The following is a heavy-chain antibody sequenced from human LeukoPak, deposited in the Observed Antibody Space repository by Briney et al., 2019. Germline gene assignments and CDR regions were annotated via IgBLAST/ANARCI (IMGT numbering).Heavy chain of an antibody. CDR3: ARGGNWNYENWFDP. J-gene: IGHJ5*02. CDR2: IYYSGST. D-gene: IGHD1-7*01. V-gene: IGHV4-39*07. CDR1: GGSISSSSHY. Sequence: KSSETLSLTCTVSGGSISSSSHYWGWIRQPPGKGLEWIGSIYYSGSTNYNPSLKSRVTMSVDKSKNQFSLKLSSVTAADTAVYYCARGGNWNYENWFDPWGQGTLVTVSS.